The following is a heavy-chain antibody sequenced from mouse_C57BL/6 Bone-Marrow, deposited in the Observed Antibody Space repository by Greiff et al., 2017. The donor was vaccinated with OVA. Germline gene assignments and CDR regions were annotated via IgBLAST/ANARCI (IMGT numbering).Heavy chain of an antibody. D-gene: IGHD1-1*01. J-gene: IGHJ1*03. Sequence: EVQLVESGPVLVKPGASVKMSCKASGYTFTDYYMNWVKQSHGKSLEWIGVINPYNGGTSYNQKFKGKATLTVDKSSSTAYMELNSLTSEDSAVYYCARPYYYGSSWYFDVWGTGTTVTVSS. CDR1: GYTFTDYY. CDR2: INPYNGGT. CDR3: ARPYYYGSSWYFDV. V-gene: IGHV1-19*01.